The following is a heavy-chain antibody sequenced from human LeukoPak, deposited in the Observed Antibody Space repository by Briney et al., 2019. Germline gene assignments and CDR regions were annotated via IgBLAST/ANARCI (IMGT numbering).Heavy chain of an antibody. CDR3: ARASGRYFDWLLLPDFDY. CDR1: GYTFIGYY. D-gene: IGHD3-9*01. CDR2: INPNSGGT. Sequence: ASVKVSCKASGYTFIGYYMHWVRQAPGQGLEWMGWINPNSGGTNYAQKFQGRVTMTRDTSISTAYMELSRLRSDDTAVYYCARASGRYFDWLLLPDFDYWGQGTLVTVSS. V-gene: IGHV1-2*02. J-gene: IGHJ4*02.